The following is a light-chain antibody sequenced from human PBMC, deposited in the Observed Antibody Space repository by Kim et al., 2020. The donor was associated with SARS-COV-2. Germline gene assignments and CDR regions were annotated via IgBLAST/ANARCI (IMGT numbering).Light chain of an antibody. J-gene: IGKJ2*01. CDR3: QQYDNWLLYT. Sequence: SPGERATLSCRASQSVKRNLAWYQQKPGQAPRLLITGASTRATGIPARFSGAGSGTEFTLTISSLQSEDFAVYYCQQYDNWLLYTFGQGTKLEI. V-gene: IGKV3-15*01. CDR2: GAS. CDR1: QSVKRN.